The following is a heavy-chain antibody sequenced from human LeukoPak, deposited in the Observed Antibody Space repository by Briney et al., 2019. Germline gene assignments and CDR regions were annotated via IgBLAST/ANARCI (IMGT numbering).Heavy chain of an antibody. D-gene: IGHD3-10*01. CDR1: GGSISSSNW. Sequence: SETLSLTCAVSGGSISSSNWWSWVRQPPGKGLEWIGEIYHSGSTNYNPSLKSRVTISVDKSKNQFSLKLSSVTAADTAVYYCARVGEYYGSGSYQETYYFDYWGQGTLVTVSS. V-gene: IGHV4-4*02. CDR2: IYHSGST. J-gene: IGHJ4*02. CDR3: ARVGEYYGSGSYQETYYFDY.